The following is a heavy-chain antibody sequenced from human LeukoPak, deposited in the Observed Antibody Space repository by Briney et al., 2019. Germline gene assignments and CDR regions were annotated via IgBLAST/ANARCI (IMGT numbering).Heavy chain of an antibody. D-gene: IGHD6-13*01. Sequence: SETLSLTCTVSGGSISGGGYYWIWIPQHPGKGLEWIGYIYDSGSTYYNPSLKSRVTISVDTYKHQFSLKLSSVTAADTGVYYCASATEEQQLSGWGQGTLVSVSS. J-gene: IGHJ4*02. CDR2: IYDSGST. CDR1: GGSISGGGYY. CDR3: ASATEEQQLSG. V-gene: IGHV4-31*03.